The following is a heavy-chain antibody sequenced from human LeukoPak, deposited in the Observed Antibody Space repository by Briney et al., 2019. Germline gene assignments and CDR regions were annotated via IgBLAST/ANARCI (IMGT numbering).Heavy chain of an antibody. J-gene: IGHJ6*03. CDR1: GASITNNAYY. CDR2: MYYSGTP. V-gene: IGHV4-39*01. CDR3: ASATTVTLYYYYYMDV. Sequence: SETLSLTCTVSGASITNNAYYWGWIRQPPGKGLEWIGSMYYSGTPYYNPSLKSRVSISRDTSKNQFSLKLSSVTAADTAVYYCASATTVTLYYYYYMDVWGKGTTVTVSS. D-gene: IGHD4-17*01.